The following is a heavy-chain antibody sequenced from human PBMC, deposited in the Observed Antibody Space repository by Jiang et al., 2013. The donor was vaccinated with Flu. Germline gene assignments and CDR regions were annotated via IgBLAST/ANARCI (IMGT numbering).Heavy chain of an antibody. CDR3: AREIAAAGANWFDP. V-gene: IGHV3-30-3*01. D-gene: IGHD6-13*01. CDR2: ISYDGSNK. Sequence: EWVAVISYDGSNKYYADSVKGRFTISRDNSKNTLYLQMNSLRAEDTAVYYCAREIAAAGANWFDPWGQGTLVTVSS. J-gene: IGHJ5*02.